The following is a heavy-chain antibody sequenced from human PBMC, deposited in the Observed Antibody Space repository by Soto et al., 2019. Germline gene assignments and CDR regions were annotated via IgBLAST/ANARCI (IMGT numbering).Heavy chain of an antibody. J-gene: IGHJ3*01. D-gene: IGHD2-15*01. Sequence: GESRKISCKASGYRFISDWIGWVRQMPGKGLKWMGIMYPGDSDTRYSPSFQGQVTISADKSISTAYLQWASLKASDTAKYFCATSKGFCSGGRCYVAFDVWGQGTMVTVSS. CDR2: MYPGDSDT. V-gene: IGHV5-51*01. CDR1: GYRFISDW. CDR3: ATSKGFCSGGRCYVAFDV.